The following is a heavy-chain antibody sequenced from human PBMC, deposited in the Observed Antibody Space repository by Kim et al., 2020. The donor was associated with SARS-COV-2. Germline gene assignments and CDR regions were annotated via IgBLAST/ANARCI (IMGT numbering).Heavy chain of an antibody. Sequence: NYVDSVKGRFTISRANAKNSLYLQMNSLRAEDTAVYYCARRQPAANFDYWGQGTLVSVSS. CDR3: ARRQPAANFDY. D-gene: IGHD2-2*01. V-gene: IGHV3-7*03. J-gene: IGHJ4*02.